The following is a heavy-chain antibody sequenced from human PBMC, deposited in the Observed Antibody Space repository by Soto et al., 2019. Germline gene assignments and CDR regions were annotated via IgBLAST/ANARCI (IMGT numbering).Heavy chain of an antibody. J-gene: IGHJ4*02. CDR2: ISSSSSYI. V-gene: IGHV3-21*01. D-gene: IGHD3-22*01. CDR3: ARESFGWANQNNIPYDSSGYYFDY. Sequence: GGSLRLSCAASGFTFSSYSMNWVRQAPGKGLEWVSSISSSSSYIYYAASVKGRFTISRDNANNSLYLQMNSLRAEDTAVYYCARESFGWANQNNIPYDSSGYYFDYWGQGTLVTVTS. CDR1: GFTFSSYS.